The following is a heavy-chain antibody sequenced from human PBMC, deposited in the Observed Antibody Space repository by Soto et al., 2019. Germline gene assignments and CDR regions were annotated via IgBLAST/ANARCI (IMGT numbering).Heavy chain of an antibody. CDR3: ARDGEGF. D-gene: IGHD2-21*01. J-gene: IGHJ4*02. CDR2: INTDGSAT. Sequence: EVQLVESGGGLVQPGGSLRLSCAASGFTFSSNWMHWVRRVPGRGLVWVARINTDGSATNYVDSVKGRFTVSRDNAKNTLYLQTNSLSVEDTAVYYCARDGEGFWGQGTLVTVSS. CDR1: GFTFSSNW. V-gene: IGHV3-74*01.